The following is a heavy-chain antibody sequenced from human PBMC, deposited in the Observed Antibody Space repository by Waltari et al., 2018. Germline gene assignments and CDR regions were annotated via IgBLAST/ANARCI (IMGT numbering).Heavy chain of an antibody. J-gene: IGHJ4*02. V-gene: IGHV1-58*01. CDR2: IVVDSGNI. CDR1: GFTFTSSA. D-gene: IGHD2-2*01. Sequence: QMQLVQSGPEVKKPGTSVRVSCKASGFTFTSSAVQWVRQTRGKSLEWIGWIVVDSGNINYAQKFQERGTIMRDMSTSPAYMELSSLRSEDTAVDYCGARSSSRAFDYWGQGTPVTVSS. CDR3: GARSSSRAFDY.